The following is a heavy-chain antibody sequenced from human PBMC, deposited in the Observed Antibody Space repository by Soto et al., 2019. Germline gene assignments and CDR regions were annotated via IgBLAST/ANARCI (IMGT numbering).Heavy chain of an antibody. V-gene: IGHV1-24*01. CDR3: ATVGDFWSGSLFTFAY. D-gene: IGHD3-3*01. J-gene: IGHJ4*02. Sequence: ASVNVSCKVSGYTLTELSMHWVRQAPGKGLEWMGGFDPEDGETIYAQKFQGRVTMTEDTSTDTAYMELTSLRSEDTAVYYCATVGDFWSGSLFTFAYWGQGTLVTVSS. CDR2: FDPEDGET. CDR1: GYTLTELS.